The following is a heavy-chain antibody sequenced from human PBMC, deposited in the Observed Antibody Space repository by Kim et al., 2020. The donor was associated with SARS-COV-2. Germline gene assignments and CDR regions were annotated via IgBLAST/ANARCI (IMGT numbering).Heavy chain of an antibody. CDR1: GGSINSYY. CDR2: ISYRGST. CDR3: ARSRDGYNWGAFDI. Sequence: SETLSLTCTVSGGSINSYYWNWIRQSPGKGLEWIGYISYRGSTNYNPSLRSRLTMSVDTSNNDFSLKMTYVTAADTAVYYCARSRDGYNWGAFDIWGQGT. D-gene: IGHD5-12*01. V-gene: IGHV4-59*01. J-gene: IGHJ3*02.